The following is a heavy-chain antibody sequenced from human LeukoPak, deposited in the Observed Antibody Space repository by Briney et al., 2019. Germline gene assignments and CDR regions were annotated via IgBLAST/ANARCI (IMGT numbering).Heavy chain of an antibody. Sequence: ASVKVSCKASGYTFTRYGIIWVRQAPGQGLEWMGWISAYNGNTNYAQKLQGRVTMTTDTSTSTAYMELRSLRSDDTAVYYCARARQSSYGPPTDAFDIWGQGTMVTVSS. CDR3: ARARQSSYGPPTDAFDI. CDR1: GYTFTRYG. CDR2: ISAYNGNT. D-gene: IGHD5-18*01. J-gene: IGHJ3*02. V-gene: IGHV1-18*01.